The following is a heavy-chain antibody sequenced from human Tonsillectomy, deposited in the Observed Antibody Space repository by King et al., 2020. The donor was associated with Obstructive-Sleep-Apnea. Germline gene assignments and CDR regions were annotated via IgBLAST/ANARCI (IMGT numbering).Heavy chain of an antibody. CDR1: GGPISSGGYY. Sequence: QLQESGPGLEKASQTLSLTCTVSGGPISSGGYYRSWLRHHPGTGLEWIGYIYYSGTTYYNPSLKSRVTISVDPSKNQFSLKLTSVTAADTAVYYCAGGVGSGYLEWFDAGGQGILVTVSS. D-gene: IGHD3-22*01. V-gene: IGHV4-31*03. J-gene: IGHJ5*02. CDR3: AGGVGSGYLEWFDA. CDR2: IYYSGTT.